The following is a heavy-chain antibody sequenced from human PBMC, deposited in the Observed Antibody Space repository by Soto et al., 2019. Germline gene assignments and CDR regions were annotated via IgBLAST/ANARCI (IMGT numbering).Heavy chain of an antibody. Sequence: QITLTESGPALVKPTQTLTLTCTFSGISLTNSGVGVSWIRQPPGKALEWLAVIYWDDAKHFSPSQKSRLTITKDTSKNLVVLTMTNMDSVDTATYFCAQMDFDLYGMDVWGQGTTVIVSS. CDR2: IYWDDAK. CDR3: AQMDFDLYGMDV. V-gene: IGHV2-5*02. D-gene: IGHD3-9*01. CDR1: GISLTNSGVG. J-gene: IGHJ6*02.